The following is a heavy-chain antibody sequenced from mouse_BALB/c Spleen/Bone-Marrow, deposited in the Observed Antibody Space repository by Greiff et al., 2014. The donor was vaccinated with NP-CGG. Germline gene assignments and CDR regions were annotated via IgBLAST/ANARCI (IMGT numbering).Heavy chain of an antibody. J-gene: IGHJ4*01. V-gene: IGHV1S29*02. Sequence: VQLQQSGPELVKPGASVKISCKASGYTFTDYNMHWVKQSHGKSLEWIGYIYPYNGYTGYNQKFKSKATLTVDNSSSTAYMEFRSLTSEDSAVYSCARSGDPHAMDYWGQGTSVTVSS. CDR3: ARSGDPHAMDY. CDR2: IYPYNGYT. CDR1: GYTFTDYN. D-gene: IGHD3-1*01.